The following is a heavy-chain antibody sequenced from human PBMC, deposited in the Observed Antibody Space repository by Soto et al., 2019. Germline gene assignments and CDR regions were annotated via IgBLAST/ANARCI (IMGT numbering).Heavy chain of an antibody. V-gene: IGHV4-59*01. D-gene: IGHD3-22*01. J-gene: IGHJ4*02. CDR3: ARGSSGYSH. Sequence: PSETLSLTCTVSGGSISSYYWSWIRQPPGKGLEWIGYIYYSGSTNYNPSLKSRVTISVDTSKNQFSLKLSSVTAADTAVYYCARGSSGYSHWGQGTLVTVSS. CDR1: GGSISSYY. CDR2: IYYSGST.